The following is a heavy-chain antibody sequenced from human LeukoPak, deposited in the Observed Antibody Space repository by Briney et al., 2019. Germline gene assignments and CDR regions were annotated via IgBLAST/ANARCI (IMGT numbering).Heavy chain of an antibody. Sequence: GGSLRLSCAASGFTFSSYGMHWVRQAPGKGLEWVAVISYDGSNKYYADSVKGRFTISRDNSKNTLYLQMNSLRAEDTAIYYCARRGAGSGGLDYCGQGTLVTVSS. CDR2: ISYDGSNK. J-gene: IGHJ4*02. V-gene: IGHV3-30*03. CDR1: GFTFSSYG. D-gene: IGHD6-19*01. CDR3: ARRGAGSGGLDY.